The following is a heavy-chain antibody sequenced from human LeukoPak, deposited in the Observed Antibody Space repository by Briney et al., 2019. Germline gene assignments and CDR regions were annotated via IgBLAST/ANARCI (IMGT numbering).Heavy chain of an antibody. J-gene: IGHJ4*02. CDR1: GFSFSSYE. Sequence: GGSLRLSCASSGFSFSSYEMNWVRQAPGKGLEWVSNISPSGSTKYYADSVKGRFTVSRDNAKNSLYLQMNSLRAGDTGVYYCTKLAVASADSWGQGTLVTVSS. D-gene: IGHD6-19*01. CDR3: TKLAVASADS. V-gene: IGHV3-48*03. CDR2: ISPSGSTK.